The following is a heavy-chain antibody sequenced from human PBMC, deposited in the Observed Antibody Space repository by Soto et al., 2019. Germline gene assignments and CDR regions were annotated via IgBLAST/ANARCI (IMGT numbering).Heavy chain of an antibody. CDR2: IYHSGST. CDR3: ARVPGP. CDR1: GGSISSAGYS. J-gene: IGHJ5*02. Sequence: QLQLQESGSGLVKPSQTLSLTCAVSGGSISSAGYSWSWIRQPPGKGPQWTGYIYHSGSTYYNPCLKSRVTISVDRSKNQLSLKLSSVPAADTAVYYCARVPGPWGQGPLVTVSS. V-gene: IGHV4-30-2*01. D-gene: IGHD3-10*01.